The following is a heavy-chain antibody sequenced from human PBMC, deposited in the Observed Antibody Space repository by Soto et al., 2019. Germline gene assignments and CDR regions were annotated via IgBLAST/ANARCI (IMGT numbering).Heavy chain of an antibody. Sequence: EVQLVESGGGLIQPGGSLKLSCAASGFTVGNKYMSWVRQAPGKGLEWVSLIYSTGTTKYADSVKGRFTVSRDNAKNTLHLQMNSLRAEDTAVYYCAKDGRGSGSHYNSFGYWGQGTLVTVSS. CDR1: GFTVGNKY. J-gene: IGHJ4*02. CDR2: IYSTGTT. CDR3: AKDGRGSGSHYNSFGY. V-gene: IGHV3-53*01. D-gene: IGHD3-10*01.